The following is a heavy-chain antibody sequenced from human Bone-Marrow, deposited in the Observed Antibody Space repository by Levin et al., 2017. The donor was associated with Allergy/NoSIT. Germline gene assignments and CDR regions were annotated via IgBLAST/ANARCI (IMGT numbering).Heavy chain of an antibody. CDR1: GFTFSSYS. CDR3: ARFDSNGFGENYGMDV. Sequence: KSGGSLRLSCAASGFTFSSYSMNWVRQAPGKGLEWVSSISSSSSYIYYADSVKGRFTISRDNAKNSLYLQMNSLRAEDTAVYYCARFDSNGFGENYGMDVWGQGTTVTVSS. J-gene: IGHJ6*02. CDR2: ISSSSSYI. D-gene: IGHD3-10*01. V-gene: IGHV3-21*01.